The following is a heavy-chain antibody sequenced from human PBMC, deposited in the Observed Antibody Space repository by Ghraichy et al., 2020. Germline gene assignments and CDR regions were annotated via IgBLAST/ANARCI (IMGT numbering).Heavy chain of an antibody. CDR3: ARGSSRWDPFDY. Sequence: GGSLRLSCAASGFTFSSYWMSWVRQAPGKGLEWVSNINQDGSEKYYVDSVKGRFTISRDNAKNSLYLQMNSLRAEDTAVYYCARGSSRWDPFDYWGQGTLVTVSS. J-gene: IGHJ4*02. CDR2: INQDGSEK. D-gene: IGHD1-26*01. V-gene: IGHV3-7*01. CDR1: GFTFSSYW.